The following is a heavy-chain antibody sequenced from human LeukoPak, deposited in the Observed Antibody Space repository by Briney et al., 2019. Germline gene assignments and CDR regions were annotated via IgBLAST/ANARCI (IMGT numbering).Heavy chain of an antibody. CDR1: AGSISGYF. J-gene: IGHJ6*02. V-gene: IGHV4-59*08. Sequence: SETLSLTCAVSAGSISGYFWSWSRQPPGKGLEGIGNTYYTGSTIYNPSLRSRVTMSVDVSKNQFSLDLTSVTAADTAVYYCARHDPVGHFLRGMDVWGQGTTVTVSS. D-gene: IGHD2/OR15-2a*01. CDR3: ARHDPVGHFLRGMDV. CDR2: TYYTGST.